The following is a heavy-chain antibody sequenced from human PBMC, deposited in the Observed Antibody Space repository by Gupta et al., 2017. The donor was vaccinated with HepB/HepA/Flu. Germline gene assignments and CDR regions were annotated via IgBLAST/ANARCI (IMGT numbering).Heavy chain of an antibody. CDR3: ARGGSYYDILTGPFDP. V-gene: IGHV4-34*01. J-gene: IGHJ5*02. CDR2: INHSGST. CDR1: GGSFSGYY. Sequence: QVQLQQWGAGLLKPSETLSLTCAVYGGSFSGYYWSWIRQPPGKGLEWIGEINHSGSTNYNPSLKSRVTISVDTSKNQFSLKLSSVTAADTAVYYCARGGSYYDILTGPFDPWGQGTLVTVSS. D-gene: IGHD3-9*01.